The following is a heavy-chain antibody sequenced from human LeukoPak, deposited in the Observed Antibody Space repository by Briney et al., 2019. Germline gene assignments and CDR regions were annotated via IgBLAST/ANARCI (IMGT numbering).Heavy chain of an antibody. D-gene: IGHD2-15*01. CDR2: INPNSGGT. V-gene: IGHV1-2*02. Sequence: ASVKVSCKASGYTLTDYHMHWVRQAPGQGLEWMGWINPNSGGTDYAQRFQGRVTMTRDTSISTAYIELNRLRSDDTAVYYCARGYCSGGRCSGAWFDPWGQGTLVTVSS. CDR1: GYTLTDYH. CDR3: ARGYCSGGRCSGAWFDP. J-gene: IGHJ5*02.